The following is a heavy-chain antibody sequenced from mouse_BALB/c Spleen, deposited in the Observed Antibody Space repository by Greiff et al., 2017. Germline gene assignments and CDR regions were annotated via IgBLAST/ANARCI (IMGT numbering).Heavy chain of an antibody. V-gene: IGHV5-17*02. CDR2: ISSGSSTI. J-gene: IGHJ4*01. CDR3: ARHYYRSSYYAMDY. D-gene: IGHD2-14*01. Sequence: EVNVVASGGGLVQPGGSRILSCAASGFTFSSFGMHWVRQAPEKGLEWVAYISSGSSTIYYADTVKGRFTISRDNPKNTLFLQMTSLRSEDTAMYYCARHYYRSSYYAMDYWGQGTSVTVSS. CDR1: GFTFSSFG.